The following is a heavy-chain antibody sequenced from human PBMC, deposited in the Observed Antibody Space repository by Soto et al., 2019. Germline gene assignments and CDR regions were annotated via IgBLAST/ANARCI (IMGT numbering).Heavy chain of an antibody. V-gene: IGHV4-39*01. CDR3: TRGLTSPSAAGI. J-gene: IGHJ1*01. CDR2: VHKTGTT. CDR1: GGSVTSSGNY. Sequence: QLQLQESGPGLVKPSETLSLTCTVSGGSVTSSGNYWGWVRQPPGKGLEWIGSVHKTGTTYYNPSLKGRVTISVDTSKSQFSLELTSVTAADTSVYYCTRGLTSPSAAGIWGQGTLVTVSS.